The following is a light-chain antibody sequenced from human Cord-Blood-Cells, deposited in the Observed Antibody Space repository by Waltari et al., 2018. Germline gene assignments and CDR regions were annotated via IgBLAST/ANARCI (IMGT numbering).Light chain of an antibody. CDR1: SLRSYY. V-gene: IGLV3-19*01. Sequence: SSELTQDPAVSVALGQTVRITCQGDSLRSYYARWYQQKPGQAPVLVIYGKNNRPSGIPDRFSGSSSGNTASLTITWAQVEDEADYYCNSRDSSGNHLVFGGGTKLTV. CDR2: GKN. CDR3: NSRDSSGNHLV. J-gene: IGLJ3*02.